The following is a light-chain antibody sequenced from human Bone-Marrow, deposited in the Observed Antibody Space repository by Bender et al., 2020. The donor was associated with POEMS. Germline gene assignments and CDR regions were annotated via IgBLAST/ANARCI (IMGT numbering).Light chain of an antibody. V-gene: IGLV1-40*01. CDR2: GYN. J-gene: IGLJ3*02. CDR1: SSNIGAGYD. CDR3: NSYAGSNNWV. Sequence: QSVLTQPPSVSEAPGQRVTISCTGSSSNIGAGYDVQWYQHLPGTAPKLLIYGYNNRPSGVPDRFSGSKSGNTASLTVSGLQAEDEADYYCNSYAGSNNWVFGGGTKMTVL.